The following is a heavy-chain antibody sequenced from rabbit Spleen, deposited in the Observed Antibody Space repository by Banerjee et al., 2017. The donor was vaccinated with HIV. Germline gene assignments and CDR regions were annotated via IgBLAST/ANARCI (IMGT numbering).Heavy chain of an antibody. CDR3: ARDVDTIYFRFSL. Sequence: QSLEESGGDLVKPGASLTLTCTASGFSFSNGYFMCWVRQAPGKGLEWIACIDAGSSGFTYFASWAKGRFTISKTSSTTVTLQMTSLTAADSATYFCARDVDTIYFRFSLWGPGTLVTVS. V-gene: IGHV1S40*01. D-gene: IGHD1-1*01. CDR2: IDAGSSGFT. J-gene: IGHJ4*01. CDR1: GFSFSNGYF.